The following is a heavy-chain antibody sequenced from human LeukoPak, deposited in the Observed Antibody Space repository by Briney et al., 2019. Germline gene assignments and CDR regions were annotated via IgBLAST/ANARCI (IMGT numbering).Heavy chain of an antibody. CDR1: GGSVSSSNYY. CDR3: ARGGGYNYFRLGVHDY. D-gene: IGHD5-24*01. J-gene: IGHJ4*02. Sequence: SKTLSLTCSVSGGSVSSSNYYWGWIRQPPGKGLEWIGSIYYSGSTYYNPSLKSRVTISVDTSKNQFSLKLSSVTAADTAVYYCARGGGYNYFRLGVHDYWGQGTLVPVSS. V-gene: IGHV4-39*01. CDR2: IYYSGST.